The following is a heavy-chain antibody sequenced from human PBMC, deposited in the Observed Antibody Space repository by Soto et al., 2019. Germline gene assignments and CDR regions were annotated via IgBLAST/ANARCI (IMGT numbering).Heavy chain of an antibody. V-gene: IGHV4-30-2*01. CDR1: GGSISSGTYS. CDR3: ARSYHDYGDYYFDY. J-gene: IGHJ4*02. CDR2: IYHSEST. D-gene: IGHD4-17*01. Sequence: SETLSLTCAVSGGSISSGTYSWSWIRQPPGKGLEWIGYIYHSESTYYNPSLKSRVTISVDRSKNQFSLKLTSVTAADTAVYYCARSYHDYGDYYFDYWGQGTLVTVSS.